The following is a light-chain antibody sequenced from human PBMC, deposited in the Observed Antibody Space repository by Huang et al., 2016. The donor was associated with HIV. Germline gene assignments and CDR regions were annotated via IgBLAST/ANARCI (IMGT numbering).Light chain of an antibody. J-gene: IGKJ2*01. Sequence: IQLTQSPSSLSASVGDRVTITCRASQGISSYLAWYQQKPGKAPKLLIYAASTLQSGVPSRFSGSGSGTEFTLTISSLQAEEFATYYRQQLNSYPYTFGQGNKLEIK. CDR2: AAS. CDR1: QGISSY. V-gene: IGKV1-9*01. CDR3: QQLNSYPYT.